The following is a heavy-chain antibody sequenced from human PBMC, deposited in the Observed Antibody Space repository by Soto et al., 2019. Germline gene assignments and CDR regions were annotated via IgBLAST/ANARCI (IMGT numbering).Heavy chain of an antibody. D-gene: IGHD1-26*01. CDR1: GDSISSGDYY. V-gene: IGHV4-61*08. CDR2: IYYSGNT. Sequence: SETLSLTCTVSGDSISSGDYYWSWIRQPTGKGLEWIGYIYYSGNTYYNPSLKSRVTISVDTSKNQFSLKLSSVTAADTAVYYCARRYGGNFDYWGQGTLVTVSS. CDR3: ARRYGGNFDY. J-gene: IGHJ4*02.